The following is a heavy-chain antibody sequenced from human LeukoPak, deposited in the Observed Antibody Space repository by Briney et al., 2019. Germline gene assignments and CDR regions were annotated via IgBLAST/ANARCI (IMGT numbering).Heavy chain of an antibody. CDR3: ARDRYDILTGYGFLFYYYYGMDV. CDR1: GFTFSGYS. Sequence: GGSLRLSCAASGFTFSGYSMNWVRQAPGKGLEWVSSISSSSSYIYYADSVKGRFTISRDNSKNTLYLQMNSLRAEDTAVYYCARDRYDILTGYGFLFYYYYGMDVWGQGTTVTVSS. D-gene: IGHD3-9*01. V-gene: IGHV3-21*01. CDR2: ISSSSSYI. J-gene: IGHJ6*02.